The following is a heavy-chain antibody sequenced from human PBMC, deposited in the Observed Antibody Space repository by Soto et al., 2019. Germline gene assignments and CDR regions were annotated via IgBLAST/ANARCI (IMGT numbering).Heavy chain of an antibody. J-gene: IGHJ6*02. D-gene: IGHD6-19*01. V-gene: IGHV4-4*02. CDR1: GGSISSSNW. CDR3: ATGGHVAGSYYYYYGMDV. Sequence: SETLSLTCAVSGGSISSSNWWSWVRQPPGKGLEWIGEIYHSGSTNYNPSLKSRVTISVDKSKNQFSLKLSSVTAADTAVYYCATGGHVAGSYYYYYGMDVWGQGTTVTAP. CDR2: IYHSGST.